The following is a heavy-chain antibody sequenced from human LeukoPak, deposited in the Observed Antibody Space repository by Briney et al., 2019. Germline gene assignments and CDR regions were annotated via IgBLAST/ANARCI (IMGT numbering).Heavy chain of an antibody. CDR1: GFTFSSYS. CDR3: ARDLGGYFDY. Sequence: GGSLRLSCAASGFTFSSYSMNWVRQAPGKGLEWVSYISSSSTIYYADSVKGRFTISRDNAKNSLYLQMNGLRAGDTAVYYCARDLGGYFDYWGQGTLVTVSS. D-gene: IGHD3-10*01. V-gene: IGHV3-48*01. J-gene: IGHJ4*02. CDR2: ISSSSTI.